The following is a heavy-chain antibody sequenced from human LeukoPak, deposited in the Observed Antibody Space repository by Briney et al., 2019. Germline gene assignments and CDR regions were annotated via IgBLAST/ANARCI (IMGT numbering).Heavy chain of an antibody. CDR2: ISSGGSYR. Sequence: GGSLRLSCAASGFTFSSYSMNWVRQAPGRGLEWVSSISSGGSYRYYADSVKGRFTISRDNAKNSLYLQMSSLRAEDTAVYYCARNLGVGASEGRAFDIWGQGTMVTVSS. D-gene: IGHD1-26*01. J-gene: IGHJ3*02. CDR3: ARNLGVGASEGRAFDI. V-gene: IGHV3-21*01. CDR1: GFTFSSYS.